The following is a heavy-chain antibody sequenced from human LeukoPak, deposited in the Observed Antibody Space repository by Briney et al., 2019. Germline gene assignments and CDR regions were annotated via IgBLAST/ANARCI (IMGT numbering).Heavy chain of an antibody. D-gene: IGHD7-27*01. CDR2: IYYSGST. CDR1: VGSISSDNYY. Sequence: SETLSLTCTVSVGSISSDNYYWSWIRQPPGKGLEWIGYIYYSGSTYYNPSLKSRVTISVDTSKNQFSLKLSSVTAADTAVYYCARERNWGNWFDPWGQGTLVTVSS. V-gene: IGHV4-30-4*08. J-gene: IGHJ5*02. CDR3: ARERNWGNWFDP.